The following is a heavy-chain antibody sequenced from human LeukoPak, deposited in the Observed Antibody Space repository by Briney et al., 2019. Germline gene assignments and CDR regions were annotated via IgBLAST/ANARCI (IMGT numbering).Heavy chain of an antibody. CDR2: INHSGNT. CDR3: ARVQDSSSWNYFDY. D-gene: IGHD6-13*01. V-gene: IGHV4-34*01. Sequence: SETLSLTCAVYGGSISGYCWSWIRQPPGKGLEWIGEINHSGNTNYNPSLKSRVTISVDTSKNQFSLKLSSVTAADTALYYCARVQDSSSWNYFDYWGQGTLVTVSS. J-gene: IGHJ4*02. CDR1: GGSISGYC.